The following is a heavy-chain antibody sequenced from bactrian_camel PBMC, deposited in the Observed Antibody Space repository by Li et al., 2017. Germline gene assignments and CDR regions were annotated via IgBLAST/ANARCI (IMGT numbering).Heavy chain of an antibody. J-gene: IGHJ4*01. CDR1: VSHYSTLC. D-gene: IGHD1*01. V-gene: IGHV3S31*01. Sequence: DVQLVESGGGSVQAGGSLRLSCLASVSHYSTLCMGWFRQPPGKGREGVASIEHSGAAYYADSVKGRFTISRDNAKNTAYLQMNSLKPEDTAVYYCVRDEGWTTETPETKGTQVTVS. CDR2: IEHSGAA.